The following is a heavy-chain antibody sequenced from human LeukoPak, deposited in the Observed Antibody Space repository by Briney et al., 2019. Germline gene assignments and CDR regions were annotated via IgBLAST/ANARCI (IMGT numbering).Heavy chain of an antibody. CDR1: GGSFSGYY. Sequence: SETLSLTCAVYGGSFSGYYWSWIRQPPGKGLEWIGEINHSGSTNYNPSLKSRVTISVDTSKNQFSLKLSSVTATDTAVYYCVRWSSNWGQGTLVTVSS. CDR3: VRWSSN. V-gene: IGHV4-34*01. J-gene: IGHJ4*02. CDR2: INHSGST.